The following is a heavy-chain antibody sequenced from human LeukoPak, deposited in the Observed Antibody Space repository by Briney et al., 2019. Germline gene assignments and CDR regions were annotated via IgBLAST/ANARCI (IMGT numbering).Heavy chain of an antibody. Sequence: PSETLSLTCTVSGGSISSGGYYWNWIRQHPGKGLEWIGYIYYSGSTNYNPSLKSRATISVDTSKNQFSLKLSSVTAADTAVYYCARDDYYDSSAYSGIDYWGQGTLVTVSS. D-gene: IGHD3-22*01. V-gene: IGHV4-61*08. J-gene: IGHJ4*02. CDR3: ARDDYYDSSAYSGIDY. CDR2: IYYSGST. CDR1: GGSISSGGYY.